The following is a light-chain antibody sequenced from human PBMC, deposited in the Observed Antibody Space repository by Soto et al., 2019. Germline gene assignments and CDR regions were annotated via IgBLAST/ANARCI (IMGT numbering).Light chain of an antibody. V-gene: IGLV7-46*01. CDR2: NTS. CDR1: TGAVTSGHY. J-gene: IGLJ3*02. Sequence: QTVVTQEPSLTVSPGGTVTLTCGSSTGAVTSGHYPYWFLQKPGQAPRTLVYNTSDKHSWAPARFSGSLLGGKAALTLSGAQPEDEAEYYCLLSYSGARVFGGGTKLTVL. CDR3: LLSYSGARV.